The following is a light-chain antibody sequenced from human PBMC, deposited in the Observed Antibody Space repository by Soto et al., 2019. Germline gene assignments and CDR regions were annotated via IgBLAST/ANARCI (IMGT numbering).Light chain of an antibody. J-gene: IGKJ2*01. V-gene: IGKV1-39*01. CDR3: QQGYGTPYT. Sequence: IQMTQSPSSLSASVGDRVTITCRARQTIDSYLHWYQQKPGEAPRLLIYAASNLQSGVPSRFSGSGTGTVFTLTISSLQPEDFTSYFCQQGYGTPYTFGQGTKLEIK. CDR2: AAS. CDR1: QTIDSY.